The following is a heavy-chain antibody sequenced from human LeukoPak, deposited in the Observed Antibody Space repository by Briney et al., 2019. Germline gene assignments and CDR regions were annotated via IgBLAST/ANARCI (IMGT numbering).Heavy chain of an antibody. V-gene: IGHV5-51*01. D-gene: IGHD6-13*01. CDR3: ASTGIAAAGPGDWFDP. CDR1: GYSFTSYW. CDR2: IYPGDSDT. Sequence: GESLKISRKGSGYSFTSYWIGWVRQMPGKGLEWMGIIYPGDSDTRYSPSFQGQVTISADKSISTAYLQWSSLKASDTAMYYCASTGIAAAGPGDWFDPWGQGTLVTVSS. J-gene: IGHJ5*02.